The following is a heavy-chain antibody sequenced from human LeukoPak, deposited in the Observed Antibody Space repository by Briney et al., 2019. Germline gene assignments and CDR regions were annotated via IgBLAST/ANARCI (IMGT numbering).Heavy chain of an antibody. CDR1: GGTFSSYA. CDR3: AREPRIEKTPIDY. Sequence: ASVKVSCKASGGTFSSYAISWVRQAPGQGLEWMGRIIPILGIANYAQKFQGRVTITADKSTSTAYMELSSLRSEDTAVYYCAREPRIEKTPIDYWGQGTLVTVSS. CDR2: IIPILGIA. D-gene: IGHD1-14*01. J-gene: IGHJ4*02. V-gene: IGHV1-69*04.